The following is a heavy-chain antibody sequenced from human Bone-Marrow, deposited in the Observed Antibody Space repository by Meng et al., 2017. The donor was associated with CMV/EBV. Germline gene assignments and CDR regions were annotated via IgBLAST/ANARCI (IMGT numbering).Heavy chain of an antibody. J-gene: IGHJ3*02. CDR2: ISYDGSNK. Sequence: LSLTCAASGFTFSSYAMHWVRQAPGKGLEWVAVISYDGSNKYYADSVKGRFTISRDNSKNSLYLQMNSLRAEDTAVYYCARDIRTYIVVVPAAIVDPARGHAFDIWGQGTMVTVSS. D-gene: IGHD2-2*01. CDR1: GFTFSSYA. V-gene: IGHV3-30-3*01. CDR3: ARDIRTYIVVVPAAIVDPARGHAFDI.